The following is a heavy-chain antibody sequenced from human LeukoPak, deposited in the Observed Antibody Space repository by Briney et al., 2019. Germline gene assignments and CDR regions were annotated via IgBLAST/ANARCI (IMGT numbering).Heavy chain of an antibody. CDR1: GYTFTSYG. CDR3: ARGRGRAAAGQHYYCMDV. V-gene: IGHV1-18*04. CDR2: ISAYNGNT. J-gene: IGHJ6*04. Sequence: ASVKVSCKASGYTFTSYGISWVRQAPGQGLEWMGWISAYNGNTNYAQKLQGRVTMTTDTSTSTAYMELRSLRSDDTAVYYCARGRGRAAAGQHYYCMDVWGKGTTVTVSS. D-gene: IGHD6-13*01.